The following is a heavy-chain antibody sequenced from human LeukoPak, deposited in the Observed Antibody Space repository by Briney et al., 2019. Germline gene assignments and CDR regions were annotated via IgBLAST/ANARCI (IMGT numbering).Heavy chain of an antibody. D-gene: IGHD1-1*01. V-gene: IGHV3-30*18. CDR2: IAYDGNNT. J-gene: IGHJ6*04. CDR1: GFIFSDYG. CDR3: AKTGRLRRVGYLDV. Sequence: PGGSLRLSCVASGFIFSDYGIQWVRQAPGKGLEWVAVIAYDGNNTYYGDSVRGRFTISRDNSKKMVYLEMNSLRVEDTAVYYCAKTGRLRRVGYLDVWGKGTAVTVSS.